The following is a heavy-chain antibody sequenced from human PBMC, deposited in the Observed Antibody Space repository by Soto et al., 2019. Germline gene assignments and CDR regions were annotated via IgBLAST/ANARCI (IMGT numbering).Heavy chain of an antibody. Sequence: GSLKISCKGSGYSFAGYWITWVRQKPGKGLEWMGRIDPSDSQTYYSPSFRGHVTISVTKSITTVFLQWSSLRASDTAMYYCARQIYDSDTGPNFQYYFDSWGQGTPVTVSS. V-gene: IGHV5-10-1*01. J-gene: IGHJ4*02. CDR3: ARQIYDSDTGPNFQYYFDS. CDR1: GYSFAGYW. D-gene: IGHD3-22*01. CDR2: IDPSDSQT.